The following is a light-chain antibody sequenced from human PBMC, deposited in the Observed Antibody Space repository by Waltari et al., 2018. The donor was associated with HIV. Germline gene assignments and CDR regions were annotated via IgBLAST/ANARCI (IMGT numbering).Light chain of an antibody. Sequence: DIVLTQSPGTLSLSPGDRATLSCMTSETIKSTYLSWYQQRGDQAPRLLIYGASSRAPGIPDRFSGSGSKTDFNLTINGLEPEDFATYYCHQYGSSFWTFGQGTKV. V-gene: IGKV3-20*01. J-gene: IGKJ1*01. CDR3: HQYGSSFWT. CDR2: GAS. CDR1: ETIKSTY.